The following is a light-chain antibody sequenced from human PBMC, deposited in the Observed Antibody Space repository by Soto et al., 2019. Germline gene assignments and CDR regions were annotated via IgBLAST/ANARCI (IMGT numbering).Light chain of an antibody. Sequence: DIQMTRSPSSLSASVGYRVTITCQASQSISSYLNWYQQKPGKAPKLLIYAASSLQSGVPSRFSGSGSGTDFTLTISSLQPEDFATYYCQQSYSTPPTFGQGTKVDIK. CDR2: AAS. V-gene: IGKV1-39*01. J-gene: IGKJ1*01. CDR3: QQSYSTPPT. CDR1: QSISSY.